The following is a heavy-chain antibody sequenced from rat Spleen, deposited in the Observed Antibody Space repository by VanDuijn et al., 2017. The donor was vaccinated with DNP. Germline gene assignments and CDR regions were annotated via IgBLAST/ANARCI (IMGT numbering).Heavy chain of an antibody. CDR1: GYTFTTYY. D-gene: IGHD1-4*01. CDR2: INTGSGGT. V-gene: IGHV1-43*01. CDR3: ARRRLPYWYFDF. Sequence: QVQLRQSGAEPAKPDSSVKISCKASGYTFTTYYISWIKQTTGQDREYIGYINTGSGGTNYDEKFKGKATLTVDKSSSTAFMQLSSLTPDDSAVYYCARRRLPYWYFDFWGPGTMVTVSS. J-gene: IGHJ1*01.